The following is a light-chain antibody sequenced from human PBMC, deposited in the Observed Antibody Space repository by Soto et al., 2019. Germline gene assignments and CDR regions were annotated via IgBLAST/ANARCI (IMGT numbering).Light chain of an antibody. CDR3: QPYNNWPPLT. Sequence: EIVMTQSPATLSVSPGERATLSCRASQSDSSNLAWYQRKPGQAPRLLIDGASTRATGIPARFSGSGSGTEFTLTISSLQSEDFAVYYCQPYNNWPPLTFGGGTKVEIK. CDR1: QSDSSN. J-gene: IGKJ4*01. V-gene: IGKV3-15*01. CDR2: GAS.